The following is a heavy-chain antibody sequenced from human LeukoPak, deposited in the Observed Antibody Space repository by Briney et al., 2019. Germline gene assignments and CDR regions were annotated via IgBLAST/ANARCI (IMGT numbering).Heavy chain of an antibody. CDR1: SGSISNYY. CDR3: ARASPSSVDFWSGYYPNYFDY. CDR2: IYYSGST. V-gene: IGHV4-59*01. Sequence: SETLSLTCTVSSGSISNYYWSWIRQPPGKGLEWIGYIYYSGSTNYNPSLKSRVTISVDTSKNQFSLKLSSVTAADTAVYYCARASPSSVDFWSGYYPNYFDYWGQGTLVTVSS. D-gene: IGHD3-3*01. J-gene: IGHJ4*02.